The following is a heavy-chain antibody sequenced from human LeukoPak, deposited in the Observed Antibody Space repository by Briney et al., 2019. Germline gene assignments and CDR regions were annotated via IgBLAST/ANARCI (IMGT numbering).Heavy chain of an antibody. D-gene: IGHD3-3*01. CDR3: ATTPGSIFGVVRGYYYGMDV. CDR2: INHSGST. Sequence: SETLSLTGAVYGGSFSGYYWSWIRQPPGKGLEWIGEINHSGSTNYNPSLKSRVTISVDTSKNQFSLKLSAVTAADTAVYYCATTPGSIFGVVRGYYYGMDVWSQGTTVTVSS. J-gene: IGHJ6*02. CDR1: GGSFSGYY. V-gene: IGHV4-34*01.